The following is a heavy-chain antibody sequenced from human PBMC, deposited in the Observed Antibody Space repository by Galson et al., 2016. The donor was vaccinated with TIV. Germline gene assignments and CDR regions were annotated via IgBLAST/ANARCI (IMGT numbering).Heavy chain of an antibody. Sequence: SLRLSCAASGSSLSDYAMTWVRQAPGKGLEWVSDISGRGGTTHYADSVKGRFTISRDNPKNTLYLHMSSLRAEDTALYYCARGPTTRRGYYGLDIWGQGTLVTVSS. D-gene: IGHD1-26*01. J-gene: IGHJ1*01. CDR3: ARGPTTRRGYYGLDI. CDR2: ISGRGGTT. V-gene: IGHV3-23*01. CDR1: GSSLSDYA.